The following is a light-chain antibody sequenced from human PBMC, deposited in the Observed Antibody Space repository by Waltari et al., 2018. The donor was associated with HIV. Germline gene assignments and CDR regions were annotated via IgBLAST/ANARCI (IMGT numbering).Light chain of an antibody. V-gene: IGLV2-14*03. CDR3: SSYTSSNTLPYV. J-gene: IGLJ1*01. CDR2: DVS. CDR1: XXDVGGYNY. Sequence: QSALTQPASVSGSPGQSITISCTGTXXDVGGYNYVSWYQQHPGKAPKLMIYDVSNRPSGFSNRFSGSKSGNTASLTISGLQAEDEADYYCSSYTSSNTLPYVFGTGTKVTVL.